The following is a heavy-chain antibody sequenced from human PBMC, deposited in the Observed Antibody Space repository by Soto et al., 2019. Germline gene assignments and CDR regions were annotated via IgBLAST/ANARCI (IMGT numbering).Heavy chain of an antibody. CDR3: ARGLLVPPGYYYGMDV. CDR2: IYYSGST. Sequence: QVQLQESGPGLVKPSQTLSLTCTVSGGSISSGGYYWSWIRQHPGKGLEWIGYIYYSGSTYYNPSLKSRVTISVDTSKNQFSLKLSSVTAADTAVYYCARGLLVPPGYYYGMDVWGQGTTVTVSS. D-gene: IGHD6-13*01. CDR1: GGSISSGGYY. J-gene: IGHJ6*02. V-gene: IGHV4-31*03.